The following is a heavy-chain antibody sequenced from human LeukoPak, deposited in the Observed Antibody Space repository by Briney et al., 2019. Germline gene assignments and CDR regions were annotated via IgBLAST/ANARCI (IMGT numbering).Heavy chain of an antibody. CDR2: ISSSSSTI. CDR1: GFTFSSYS. D-gene: IGHD6-13*01. J-gene: IGHJ4*02. Sequence: GGSLRLSCAASGFTFSSYSMNWVRQAPGKGLEWVSYISSSSSTIYYADSVKGRFTISRDNAKNSLYLQMNSLRDEDTAVYYCAKAAYSSSWYYFDSWGQGTLVTVSS. V-gene: IGHV3-48*02. CDR3: AKAAYSSSWYYFDS.